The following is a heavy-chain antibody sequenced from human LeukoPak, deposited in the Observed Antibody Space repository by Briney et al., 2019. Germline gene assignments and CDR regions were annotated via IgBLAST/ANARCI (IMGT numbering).Heavy chain of an antibody. Sequence: ASVKVSCKASGYTFTGYYMHWVRQAPGQGLEWMGWINPNSGGTNYAQKFQGRVTMTRNTSISTAYMELSSLRSEDTAVYYCARADYWDAFDIWGQGTMVTVSS. J-gene: IGHJ3*02. D-gene: IGHD4/OR15-4a*01. CDR1: GYTFTGYY. V-gene: IGHV1-2*02. CDR3: ARADYWDAFDI. CDR2: INPNSGGT.